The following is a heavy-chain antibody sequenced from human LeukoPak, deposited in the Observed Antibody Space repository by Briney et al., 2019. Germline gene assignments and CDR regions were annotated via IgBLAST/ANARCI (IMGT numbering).Heavy chain of an antibody. CDR3: ARGQKYRYGYRVTELGSGYFDY. J-gene: IGHJ4*02. D-gene: IGHD5-18*01. Sequence: SETLSLTCAVYGGSFSGNYWSWIRQPPGKGLEWIGDINHSGTTNYNPSLKSRVTISVDTSKNQFSLKLSSVTAADTALYYCARGQKYRYGYRVTELGSGYFDYWGQGTLVTVSS. CDR1: GGSFSGNY. CDR2: INHSGTT. V-gene: IGHV4-34*01.